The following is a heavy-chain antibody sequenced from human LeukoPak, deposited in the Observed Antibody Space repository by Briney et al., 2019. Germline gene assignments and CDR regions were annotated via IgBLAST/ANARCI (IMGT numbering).Heavy chain of an antibody. CDR3: ARSIVGATRGAFDI. V-gene: IGHV3-30-3*01. Sequence: PGRSLRPSCAASGFTFSSYAMHWVRQAPGKGLEWVAVISYDGSNKYYADSVKGRFTISRDNSKNTLYLQMNSLRAEDTAVYYCARSIVGATRGAFDIWGQGTMVTVSS. J-gene: IGHJ3*02. CDR1: GFTFSSYA. CDR2: ISYDGSNK. D-gene: IGHD1-26*01.